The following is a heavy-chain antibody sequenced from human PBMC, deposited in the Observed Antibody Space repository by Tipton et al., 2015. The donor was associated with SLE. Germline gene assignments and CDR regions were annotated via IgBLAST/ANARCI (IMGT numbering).Heavy chain of an antibody. J-gene: IGHJ5*02. Sequence: GSLRLSCAASGFTFSRFAMDWVRQAPGKGLEWVSSISRSGSFIYYADSVQGRFTISRDNAKNSLYLHMNSLRAEDTAVYYCARDSTQENWFDTWGQGTLVTVSS. CDR2: ISRSGSFI. CDR3: ARDSTQENWFDT. CDR1: GFTFSRFA. V-gene: IGHV3-21*03.